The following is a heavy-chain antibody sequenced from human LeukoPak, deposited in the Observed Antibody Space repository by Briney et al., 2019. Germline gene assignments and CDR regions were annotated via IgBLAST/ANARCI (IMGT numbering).Heavy chain of an antibody. Sequence: ASVKVSCKNSGYTFSAFYMHWVRQAPGQGPEWMGWINPDSGGTNYAQKFQGRVTMTRDTSISTAYMELSRLRSDDTAAYYCARSYPPPSDIDYWGQGTLVTVSS. CDR1: GYTFSAFY. V-gene: IGHV1-2*02. CDR2: INPDSGGT. CDR3: ARSYPPPSDIDY. J-gene: IGHJ4*02.